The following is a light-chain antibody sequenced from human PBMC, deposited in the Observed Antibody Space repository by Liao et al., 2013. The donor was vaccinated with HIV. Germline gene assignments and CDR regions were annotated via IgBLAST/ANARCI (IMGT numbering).Light chain of an antibody. Sequence: SYELTQPPSVSVSPGQTASITCSGDKLGDKYACWYQQKPGQSPVLVIYQDSKRPSGIPERFSGSNSGNTATLTISGVEAGDEADYYCQVWDSSSDHWVFGGGTKLTVL. CDR1: KLGDKY. CDR3: QVWDSSSDHWV. V-gene: IGLV3-1*01. CDR2: QDS. J-gene: IGLJ3*02.